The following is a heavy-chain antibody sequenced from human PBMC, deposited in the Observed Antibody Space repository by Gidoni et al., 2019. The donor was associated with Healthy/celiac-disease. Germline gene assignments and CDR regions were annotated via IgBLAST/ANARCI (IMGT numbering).Heavy chain of an antibody. V-gene: IGHV3-48*03. CDR2: ISSSGSTI. D-gene: IGHD1-26*01. J-gene: IGHJ4*02. CDR3: AIEASSGSYSY. CDR1: GFTFSSDE. Sequence: EVQLVESGGGLVQPGGSLRLSCAASGFTFSSDEMNWVRQAPGKGLEWVSYISSSGSTIYYADSVKCRFTISRDNAKNSLYLQMNSLRAEDTAVYYCAIEASSGSYSYWGQGTLVTVSS.